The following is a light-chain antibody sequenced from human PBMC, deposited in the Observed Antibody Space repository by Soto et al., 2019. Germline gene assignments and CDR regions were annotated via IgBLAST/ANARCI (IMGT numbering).Light chain of an antibody. Sequence: QSALTQPRSVSGSPGQSVAISCTGTSRDVDAYDFVSWYQHHPGKAPKLIISEVSKRPSGVSHRFSGSKSGNTASLTISGLQAEDEADYYCGSWDSSLSAYVFGTGTKVTVL. V-gene: IGLV2-11*01. J-gene: IGLJ1*01. CDR2: EVS. CDR3: GSWDSSLSAYV. CDR1: SRDVDAYDF.